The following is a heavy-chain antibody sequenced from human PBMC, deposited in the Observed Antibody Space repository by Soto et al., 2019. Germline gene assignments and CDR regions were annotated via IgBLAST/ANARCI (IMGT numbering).Heavy chain of an antibody. V-gene: IGHV4-30-2*01. D-gene: IGHD4-17*01. CDR1: GGSISSGGYS. CDR2: IYHSGSP. CDR3: ASSPYGDYVFDC. J-gene: IGHJ5*01. Sequence: SETLSLTCAVSGGSISSGGYSWSWIRQPPGKGLEWIGYIYHSGSPYYNPSLKSRVTISVDRSKNQFSLKLSSVTAADTAAYYCASSPYGDYVFDCWGKGTLVTDSS.